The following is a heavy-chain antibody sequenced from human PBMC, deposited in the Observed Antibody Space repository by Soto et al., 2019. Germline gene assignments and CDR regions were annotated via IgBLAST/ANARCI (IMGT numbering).Heavy chain of an antibody. CDR2: INSDGSST. Sequence: EVQLVESAGGLVQPGGSLRLSCAASGFTFSSYWMHWVRQAPGKGLVWVSRINSDGSSTSYADSVKGRFTISRDNAKNTLYLQMNSLRAEDTAVYYSARGRCSGGSCYGGYSYDWGQGSLVTVSS. V-gene: IGHV3-74*01. CDR3: ARGRCSGGSCYGGYSYD. J-gene: IGHJ4*02. D-gene: IGHD2-15*01. CDR1: GFTFSSYW.